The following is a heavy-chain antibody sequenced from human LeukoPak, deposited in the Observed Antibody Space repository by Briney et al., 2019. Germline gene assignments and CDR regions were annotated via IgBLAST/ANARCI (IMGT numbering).Heavy chain of an antibody. J-gene: IGHJ4*02. Sequence: PGGSLRLSCAVSGFSISESGMHWVRQAPGKGLEWVAMISYHGTSTYYYEDPVKGRFTISRDNSKNTLYLQMNSLRAEDTAVYYCAKDPTLRYFDWLLYTGGYFDYWGQGTLVTVSS. CDR3: AKDPTLRYFDWLLYTGGYFDY. D-gene: IGHD3-9*01. CDR2: ISYHGTST. CDR1: GFSISESG. V-gene: IGHV3-30*18.